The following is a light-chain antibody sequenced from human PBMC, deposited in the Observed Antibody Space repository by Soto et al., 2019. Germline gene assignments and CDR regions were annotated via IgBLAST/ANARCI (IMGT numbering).Light chain of an antibody. CDR1: SSDIGTYNL. Sequence: QSALTQPASVSGSPGQSITISCTGTSSDIGTYNLLSWYQRQSGKAPKLIIYEATKRPSGISSRFSGSKSGNTASLTISGLQAEDDADYYCCSFAVGTTLVFGGGTKVTVL. CDR2: EAT. CDR3: CSFAVGTTLV. V-gene: IGLV2-23*01. J-gene: IGLJ2*01.